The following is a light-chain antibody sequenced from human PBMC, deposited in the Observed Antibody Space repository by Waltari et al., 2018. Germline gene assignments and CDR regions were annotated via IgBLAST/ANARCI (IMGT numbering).Light chain of an antibody. CDR1: SLRSYY. CDR2: GKN. V-gene: IGLV3-19*01. Sequence: SSELTQDPAVSVALGQTVRITCQGDSLRSYYASWYQQKPGQAPVLVIYGKNNRPSGTPDRFSGASSGNTAALTITGAQSEDEADYYCNSRDSSGNPHVVVGGGTKLTVL. CDR3: NSRDSSGNPHVV. J-gene: IGLJ2*01.